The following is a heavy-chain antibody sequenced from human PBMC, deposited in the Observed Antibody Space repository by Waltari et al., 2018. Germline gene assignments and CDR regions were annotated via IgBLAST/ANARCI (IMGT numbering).Heavy chain of an antibody. CDR2: MNPNSGNT. Sequence: VQLVQSGAEVKKPGATVKISCKVSGYTFTDYYMHWVQQAPGKGLEWMGWMNPNSGNTGYAQKFQGRVTITRNTSISTAYMELSSLRSEDTAVYYCARGRRKEGRYNWFDPWGQGTLVTVSS. V-gene: IGHV1-8*03. CDR3: ARGRRKEGRYNWFDP. CDR1: GYTFTDYY. J-gene: IGHJ5*02. D-gene: IGHD3-10*01.